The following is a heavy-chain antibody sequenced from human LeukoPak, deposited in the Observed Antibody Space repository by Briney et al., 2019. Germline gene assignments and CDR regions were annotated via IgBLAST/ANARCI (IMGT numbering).Heavy chain of an antibody. CDR2: IIPIFGTA. CDR1: GGTFSSYA. J-gene: IGHJ4*02. CDR3: ARGPDYGGNSL. D-gene: IGHD4-23*01. Sequence: GASVKVSCKASGGTFSSYAISWVRQAPGQGFEWMGGIIPIFGTANYAQKFQGRVTITADESTSTAYMELSSLRSEDTAVYYCARGPDYGGNSLWGQGTLVTVSS. V-gene: IGHV1-69*13.